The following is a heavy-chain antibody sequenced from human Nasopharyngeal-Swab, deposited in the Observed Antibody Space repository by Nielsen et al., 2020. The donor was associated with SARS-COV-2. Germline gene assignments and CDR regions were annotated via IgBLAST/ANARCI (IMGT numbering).Heavy chain of an antibody. D-gene: IGHD6-19*01. J-gene: IGHJ2*01. CDR1: GFTFSSYD. CDR3: ARTGAGTPYWYFDL. V-gene: IGHV3-13*05. Sequence: GESLKISCAASGFTFSSYDMHWVRQATGKGLEWVSAIGTAGDPYYPGSVKGRFTISRENAKNSLYLQMNSLRAGDTAVYYCARTGAGTPYWYFDLWGRGTLVTVSS. CDR2: IGTAGDP.